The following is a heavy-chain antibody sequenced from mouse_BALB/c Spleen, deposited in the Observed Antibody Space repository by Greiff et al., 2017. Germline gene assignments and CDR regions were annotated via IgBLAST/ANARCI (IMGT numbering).Heavy chain of an antibody. CDR3: ASLYGPYAMDY. J-gene: IGHJ4*01. V-gene: IGHV1-82*01. CDR1: GYAFSSSW. D-gene: IGHD1-1*02. CDR2: IYPGDGDT. Sequence: QVQLQQSGPELVKPGASVKISCKASGYAFSSSWMNWVKQRPGQGLEWIGRIYPGDGDTNYNGKFKGKATLTADKSSSTAYMQLSSLTSVDSAVYFCASLYGPYAMDYWGQGTSVTVSS.